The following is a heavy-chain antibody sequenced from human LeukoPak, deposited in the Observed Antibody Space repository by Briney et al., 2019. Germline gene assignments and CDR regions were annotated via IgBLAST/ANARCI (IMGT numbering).Heavy chain of an antibody. CDR2: IYYSGST. J-gene: IGHJ3*02. CDR3: AGGYYDSSGYPALFDI. V-gene: IGHV4-30-4*01. Sequence: SETLSLTCTVSGGSISGGDYYWSWIRQPPGKGLEWIGYIYYSGSTYYNPSLKSRVTISVDTSKNQFSLKLSSVTAADTAVYYCAGGYYDSSGYPALFDIWGQGTMVTVSS. D-gene: IGHD3-22*01. CDR1: GGSISGGDYY.